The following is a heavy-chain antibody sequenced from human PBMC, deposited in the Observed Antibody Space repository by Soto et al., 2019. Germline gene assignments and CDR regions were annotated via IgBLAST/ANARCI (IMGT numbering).Heavy chain of an antibody. Sequence: GSLRLSCAASGFTFSSYWMSWVRQAPGKGLEWVANIKQDGSEKYYVDSVKGRFTISRDNAKNSLYLQMNSLRAEDTAVYYCARGRPEGGVVMDYYYYYMDVWGKGTTVTVSS. D-gene: IGHD3-3*01. CDR2: IKQDGSEK. J-gene: IGHJ6*03. CDR3: ARGRPEGGVVMDYYYYYMDV. V-gene: IGHV3-7*01. CDR1: GFTFSSYW.